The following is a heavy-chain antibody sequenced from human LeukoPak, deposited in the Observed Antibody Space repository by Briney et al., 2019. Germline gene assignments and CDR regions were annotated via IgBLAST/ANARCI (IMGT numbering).Heavy chain of an antibody. CDR2: ISYDGSNK. Sequence: GGSLRLSCAASGFTFSSYGMHWVRQAPGKGLEWVAVISYDGSNKYYADSVKGRFTISRDNSKNTLYLQMNSLRAEDTAVYYCAKALEGSSGYYFYYYGMDVWGQGTTVTVSS. CDR1: GFTFSSYG. CDR3: AKALEGSSGYYFYYYGMDV. D-gene: IGHD3-22*01. J-gene: IGHJ6*02. V-gene: IGHV3-30*18.